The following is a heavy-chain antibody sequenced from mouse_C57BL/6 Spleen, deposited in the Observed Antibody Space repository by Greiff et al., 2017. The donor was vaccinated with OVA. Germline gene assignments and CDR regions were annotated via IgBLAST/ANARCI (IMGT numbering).Heavy chain of an antibody. Sequence: VQLKQSGPELVKPGASVKISCKASGYSFTGYYMNWVKQSPEKSLEWIGEINPSTGGTTYNQKFKAKATLTVDKSSSTAYMQLKSLTSEDSAVYYCARDYGSLYYAMDYWGQGTSVTVSS. V-gene: IGHV1-42*01. J-gene: IGHJ4*01. CDR2: INPSTGGT. CDR3: ARDYGSLYYAMDY. CDR1: GYSFTGYY. D-gene: IGHD1-1*01.